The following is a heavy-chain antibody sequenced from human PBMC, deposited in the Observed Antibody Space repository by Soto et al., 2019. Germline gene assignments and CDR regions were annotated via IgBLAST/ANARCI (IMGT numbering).Heavy chain of an antibody. CDR3: ARLPHSHSGYDETYFDY. V-gene: IGHV4-38-2*01. D-gene: IGHD5-12*01. J-gene: IGHJ4*02. CDR2: IYHSGST. Sequence: SETLSLTCAVSGYSITSGYYWGWIRQPPGKGLEWIGSIYHSGSTYYNPSLKSRVTISVDTPQKLFSLKLSSVTAADTAGYYGARLPHSHSGYDETYFDYWXQGXLVTVSS. CDR1: GYSITSGYY.